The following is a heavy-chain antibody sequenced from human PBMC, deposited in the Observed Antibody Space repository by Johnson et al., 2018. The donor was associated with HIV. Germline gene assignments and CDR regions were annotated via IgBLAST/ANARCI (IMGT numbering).Heavy chain of an antibody. V-gene: IGHV3-30*04. Sequence: QVQLVESGGGVVQPGRSLRLSCAASGFTFSSYAMHWVRQAPGKGLEWVAVISEDGSNKYYADSVKGRFTIARDNSKNTLYLQMNSLRAEDTAVYYCARDTDIVVVPARGDAFDIWGQGTMVTVSS. CDR2: ISEDGSNK. CDR1: GFTFSSYA. D-gene: IGHD2-2*01. CDR3: ARDTDIVVVPARGDAFDI. J-gene: IGHJ3*02.